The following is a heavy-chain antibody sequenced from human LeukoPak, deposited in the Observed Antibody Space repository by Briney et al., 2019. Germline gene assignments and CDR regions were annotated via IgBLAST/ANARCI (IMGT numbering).Heavy chain of an antibody. CDR1: GFTFSSYA. CDR3: ASAHDYGDYVDY. V-gene: IGHV3-23*01. D-gene: IGHD4-17*01. Sequence: PGGSLRLSCAASGFTFSSYAMSWVRQAPGKGLEWVSAISGSGGSTYYADSVKGRFTISRDNSKNTLYLQMNSLRAEDTAVYYCASAHDYGDYVDYWGQGTLVTVSS. CDR2: ISGSGGST. J-gene: IGHJ4*02.